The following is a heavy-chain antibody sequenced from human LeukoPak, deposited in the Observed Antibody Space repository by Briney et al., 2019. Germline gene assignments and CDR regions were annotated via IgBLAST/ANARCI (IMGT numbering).Heavy chain of an antibody. CDR3: ATPLDYYDSSGYHQGGV. CDR1: GFTFSSYA. CDR2: ISYDGSNK. Sequence: GGSLRLSCAASGFTFSSYAMHWVRQAPGKGLEWVAVISYDGSNKYYADSVKGRFTISRDNAKNSLYLQMNSLRAEDTAVYYCATPLDYYDSSGYHQGGVWGQGTLVTVSS. J-gene: IGHJ4*02. V-gene: IGHV3-30*04. D-gene: IGHD3-22*01.